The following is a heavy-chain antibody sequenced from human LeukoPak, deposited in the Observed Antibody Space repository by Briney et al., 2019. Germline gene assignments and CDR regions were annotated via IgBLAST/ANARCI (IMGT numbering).Heavy chain of an antibody. CDR1: GFIFSDYW. Sequence: GGSLRLSCAASGFIFSDYWMHWVRQAPGKGLVWVSGINTDGSRATYADSVKGRFTFSRDNAKNTLYLQMSSLRDEDTAVYYCVEDRPHNWLEPWGQGTLVPVSS. J-gene: IGHJ5*02. CDR2: INTDGSRA. CDR3: VEDRPHNWLEP. V-gene: IGHV3-74*01.